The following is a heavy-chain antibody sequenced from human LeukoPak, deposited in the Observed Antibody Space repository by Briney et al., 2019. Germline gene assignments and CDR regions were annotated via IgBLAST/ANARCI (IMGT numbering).Heavy chain of an antibody. D-gene: IGHD5-18*01. CDR2: INPNSGGT. Sequence: ASVKVSCKASGYTFTGYYMHWVRQAPGQGLEWEGWINPNSGGTNYAQKFQGRVSMTRGTTISTAYMELSRLRSDDTAVYYCARGEYRYGNDYWGQGTLVTVSS. J-gene: IGHJ4*02. CDR1: GYTFTGYY. V-gene: IGHV1-2*02. CDR3: ARGEYRYGNDY.